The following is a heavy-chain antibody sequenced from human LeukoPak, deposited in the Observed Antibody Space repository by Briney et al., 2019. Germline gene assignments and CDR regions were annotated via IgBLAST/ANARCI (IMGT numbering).Heavy chain of an antibody. CDR3: ARDFDGVQAFDI. Sequence: GGSLRLSCAASGFTFGIYWMSWVRKAPGKGLEWVANIKEDGSEKYYVDSVKGRFTISRVNAKNSLYPQMNSLRAEDTAVYYCARDFDGVQAFDIWGQGTMVTVSS. CDR2: IKEDGSEK. D-gene: IGHD3-16*01. J-gene: IGHJ3*02. V-gene: IGHV3-7*01. CDR1: GFTFGIYW.